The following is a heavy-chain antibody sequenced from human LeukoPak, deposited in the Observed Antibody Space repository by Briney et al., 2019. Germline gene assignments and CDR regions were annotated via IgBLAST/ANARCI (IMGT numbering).Heavy chain of an antibody. CDR1: ALTFTNHD. J-gene: IGHJ6*04. CDR2: IRRTENS. CDR3: ARGPGSGAGLDV. Sequence: SLTLSWAASALTFTNHDFHWVRQAQGKVLEWVSTIRRTENSYYPSSVKGRFTITREDSKNSLYIQMNNLRAGDTAVYYCARGPGSGAGLDVWGKGTTVTVSS. V-gene: IGHV3-13*01. D-gene: IGHD3-3*01.